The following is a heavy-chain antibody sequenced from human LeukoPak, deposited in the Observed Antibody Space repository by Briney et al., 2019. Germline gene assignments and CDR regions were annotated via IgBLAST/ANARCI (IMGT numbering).Heavy chain of an antibody. J-gene: IGHJ4*02. CDR2: ISSSSSTT. Sequence: GGSLRLSCATSGFTFSRYGMNWVRQAPGKGLEWVSYISSSSSTTYYTDSVKGRFTISRDNAKNSQYLQMNSLRAEDTAVYYCARDPCSSDSCSIDYWGQGTLVTVSS. D-gene: IGHD2-15*01. V-gene: IGHV3-48*01. CDR1: GFTFSRYG. CDR3: ARDPCSSDSCSIDY.